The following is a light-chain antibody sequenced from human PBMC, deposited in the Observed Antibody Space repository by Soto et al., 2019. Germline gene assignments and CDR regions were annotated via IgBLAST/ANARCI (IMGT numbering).Light chain of an antibody. CDR2: EGS. CDR3: CSYAGSSTYV. J-gene: IGLJ1*01. CDR1: SSDVGSYNL. V-gene: IGLV2-23*01. Sequence: QSALTXPASVSGSPGQSITISCTGTSSDVGSYNLVSWYQQHPGKAPKLMIYEGSKRPSGVSNRFSGSKSGNTASLTISGLQAEDEADYYCCSYAGSSTYVFGTGTKVTV.